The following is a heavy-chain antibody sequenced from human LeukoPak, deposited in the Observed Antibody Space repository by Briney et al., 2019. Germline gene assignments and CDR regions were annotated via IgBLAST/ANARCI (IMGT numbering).Heavy chain of an antibody. J-gene: IGHJ6*02. CDR2: FDPEDGET. V-gene: IGHV1-24*01. CDR1: GYTLTELS. Sequence: ASVKVSCKVSGYTLTELSMHWVRQAPGKGLEWMGGFDPEDGETIYAQKFQGRVTMTGHTSTDTAYMELSSLRSEDTAVYYCATVTINYGMDVWGQGTTVTVSS. CDR3: ATVTINYGMDV.